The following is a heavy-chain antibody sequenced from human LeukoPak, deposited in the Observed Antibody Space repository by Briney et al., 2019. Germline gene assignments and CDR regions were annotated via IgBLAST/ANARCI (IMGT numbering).Heavy chain of an antibody. CDR3: AGRYFDWLSPFDY. V-gene: IGHV1-69*06. CDR2: IIPIFGTA. Sequence: SVKVSCKASGGTFSSYAISWVRQAPGQGLEWMGGIIPIFGTANYAQKFQGRVTITADKSTSTAYMELSSLRSEDTAVYYCAGRYFDWLSPFDYWGQGTLVTVSS. CDR1: GGTFSSYA. D-gene: IGHD3-9*01. J-gene: IGHJ4*02.